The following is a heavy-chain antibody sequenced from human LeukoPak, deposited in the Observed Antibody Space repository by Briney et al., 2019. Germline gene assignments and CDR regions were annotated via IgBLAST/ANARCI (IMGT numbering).Heavy chain of an antibody. J-gene: IGHJ5*02. CDR2: INHSGST. Sequence: SETLSLTCAVYGGSFRGYYWSWIRQPPGKGLEWIGEINHSGSTNYNPSLTSRVTISVDTSTNQFSLKLSSVTAADTAVYYCARGGSSWYRNRFGPWGQGTLVTVSS. CDR3: ARGGSSWYRNRFGP. CDR1: GGSFRGYY. D-gene: IGHD6-13*01. V-gene: IGHV4-34*01.